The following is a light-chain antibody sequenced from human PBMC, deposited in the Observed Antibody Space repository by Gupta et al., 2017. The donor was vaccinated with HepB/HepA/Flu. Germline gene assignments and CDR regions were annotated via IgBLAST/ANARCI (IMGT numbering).Light chain of an antibody. Sequence: DFRITPSSASIFASLVARVTIPCRASQSNSSYLNWYQQKPGKSPQLLIYAASSLKSGVTSGCSGSSSSTDYTRIISSLQPEDDSTDYCQQSYSTPRPSFGEGTRLEIK. CDR3: QQSYSTPRPS. CDR1: QSNSSY. V-gene: IGKV1-39*01. CDR2: AAS. J-gene: IGKJ2*03.